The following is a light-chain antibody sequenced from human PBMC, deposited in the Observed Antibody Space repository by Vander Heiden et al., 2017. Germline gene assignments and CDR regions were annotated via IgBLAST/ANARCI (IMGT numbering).Light chain of an antibody. Sequence: SYVLTQPPSVSVAPGQTASIICGGDNIGSLPVPWYQQKPGQAPVLVVYDDTHRPSGIPERFSGSNSRNTATLTISRVEAGDEADYYCQVWDSDSDHFVFGPGTQVTV. CDR2: DDT. V-gene: IGLV3-21*02. J-gene: IGLJ1*01. CDR3: QVWDSDSDHFV. CDR1: NIGSLP.